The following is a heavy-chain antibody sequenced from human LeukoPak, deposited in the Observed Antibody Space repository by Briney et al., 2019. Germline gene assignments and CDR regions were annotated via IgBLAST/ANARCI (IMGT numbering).Heavy chain of an antibody. CDR2: IIPIFGTA. D-gene: IGHD2-2*01. CDR3: ARRYCSSNSCRDYYYGMDV. J-gene: IGHJ6*02. CDR1: GGTFSSYA. Sequence: SVKVSCKASGGTFSSYAISWVRQAPGQGLEWMGGIIPIFGTANYAQKFQGRVTITEDESTSTDYMELSSVRSEDRAVYYCARRYCSSNSCRDYYYGMDVWGQGTTVTVSS. V-gene: IGHV1-69*13.